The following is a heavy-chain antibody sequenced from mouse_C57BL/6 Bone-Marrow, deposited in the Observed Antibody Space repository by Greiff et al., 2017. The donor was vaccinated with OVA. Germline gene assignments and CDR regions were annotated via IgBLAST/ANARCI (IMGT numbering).Heavy chain of an antibody. CDR3: TRMGVQLRQRHAMDY. J-gene: IGHJ4*01. CDR2: IDPEDGDT. CDR1: GFNINDYY. D-gene: IGHD3-2*02. V-gene: IGHV14-1*01. Sequence: VQLKQSGAELVRPGASVKLSCTASGFNINDYYMHWVKQRPEQGLEWIGRIDPEDGDTKYDPKFQGKATMTADTSSNTAYLQLSSLTSEDTAVYYCTRMGVQLRQRHAMDYWGQGTSVTVSS.